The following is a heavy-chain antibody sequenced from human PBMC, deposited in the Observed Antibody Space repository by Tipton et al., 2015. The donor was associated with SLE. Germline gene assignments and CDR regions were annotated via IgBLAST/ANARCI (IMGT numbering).Heavy chain of an antibody. V-gene: IGHV3-21*03. Sequence: LSLTCAASGFTFSSYSMNWVRQAPGKGLEWVSSISSSSSYIYYADSVKGRFTISRDNAKNSLYLQMNSLRAEDTAVYYCARGAYYYDSSGYPFDYWGQGTLVTVSS. J-gene: IGHJ4*02. D-gene: IGHD3-22*01. CDR1: GFTFSSYS. CDR3: ARGAYYYDSSGYPFDY. CDR2: ISSSSSYI.